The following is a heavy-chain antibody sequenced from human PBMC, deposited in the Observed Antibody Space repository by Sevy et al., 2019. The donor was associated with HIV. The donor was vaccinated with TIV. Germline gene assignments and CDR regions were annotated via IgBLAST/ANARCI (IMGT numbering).Heavy chain of an antibody. D-gene: IGHD4-4*01. Sequence: GGSLRLSCAASGFTFNFHGMHWVRQAPGKGLEWVAFIWHDGSNKYMADSVKGRLTISRDNSKKTLFLQMNSLTVEDTAVYYCARETDNSASWLDPWGQGTLVTVSS. V-gene: IGHV3-30*02. CDR2: IWHDGSNK. CDR3: ARETDNSASWLDP. CDR1: GFTFNFHG. J-gene: IGHJ5*02.